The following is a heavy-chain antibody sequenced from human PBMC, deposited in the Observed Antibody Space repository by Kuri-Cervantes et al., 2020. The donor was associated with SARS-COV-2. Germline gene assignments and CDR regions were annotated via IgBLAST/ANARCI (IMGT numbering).Heavy chain of an antibody. V-gene: IGHV3-11*06. J-gene: IGHJ5*02. D-gene: IGHD1-26*01. Sequence: GGSLRLSCAASGFTFSDYYMSWIRQAPGKGLEWVSYISSSSSYTNYADSVKGRFTISRDSAKNSLYLQMNSLRAEDTAVYYCARIVGGGSWFDPWGQGTLVTVSS. CDR3: ARIVGGGSWFDP. CDR1: GFTFSDYY. CDR2: ISSSSSYT.